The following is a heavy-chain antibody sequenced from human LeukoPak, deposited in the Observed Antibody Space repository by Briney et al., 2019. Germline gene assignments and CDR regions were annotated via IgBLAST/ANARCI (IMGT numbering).Heavy chain of an antibody. D-gene: IGHD5-24*01. CDR2: INPNSGGT. CDR1: GYTFTGYY. J-gene: IGHJ4*02. V-gene: IGHV1-2*02. CDR3: ARAGDGYNFIRIGDY. Sequence: ASVKVSCKASGYTFTGYYMHWVRQAPGQGLEWMGWINPNSGGTNYAQKFQGRVTMTRDTSISTAYMELSRLRSDDTAVYYCARAGDGYNFIRIGDYWGQGTLVTVSS.